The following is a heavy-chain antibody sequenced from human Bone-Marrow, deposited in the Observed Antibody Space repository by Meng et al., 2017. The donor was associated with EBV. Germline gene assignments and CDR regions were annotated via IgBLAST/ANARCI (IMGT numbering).Heavy chain of an antibody. Sequence: VKMETSGAEVKMPGSSVKISCKTSGGPFRSDAVSWVRQGPGQGLEWLGGLIPMSGAPHYAQKFQNRVTITADEYTRTHYMELSSLRSDDTAVYYCASESGRGFTPDFWGQGTLVRLL. CDR3: ASESGRGFTPDF. CDR1: GGPFRSDA. CDR2: LIPMSGAP. J-gene: IGHJ4*02. D-gene: IGHD3-10*01. V-gene: IGHV1-69*01.